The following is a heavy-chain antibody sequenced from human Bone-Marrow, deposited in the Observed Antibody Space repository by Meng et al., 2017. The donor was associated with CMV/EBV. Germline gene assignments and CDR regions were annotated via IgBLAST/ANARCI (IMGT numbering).Heavy chain of an antibody. Sequence: SETLSFTCTVSGGSISSYYWSWIRQPPGKGLEWIGYIYYSGSTNYNPSLKSRVTISVDTSKNQSSLKLSSVTAADTAVYYCARTRITMIVGGAFDIWGQGTMVTVSS. CDR1: GGSISSYY. CDR2: IYYSGST. CDR3: ARTRITMIVGGAFDI. J-gene: IGHJ3*02. V-gene: IGHV4-59*01. D-gene: IGHD3-22*01.